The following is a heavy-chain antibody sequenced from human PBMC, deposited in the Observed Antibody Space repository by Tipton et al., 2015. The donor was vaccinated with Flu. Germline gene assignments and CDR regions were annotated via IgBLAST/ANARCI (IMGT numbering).Heavy chain of an antibody. J-gene: IGHJ4*02. CDR1: GFAFNNYW. Sequence: SLRLSCAASGFAFNNYWMNWVRQVPGKGLVWVSIISSDGSFITYADSVKGRFTISRDNARNRLYLQMSSLRAEDTAVYYCGRDGDGELPIDYWGQGTLITVSS. CDR3: GRDGDGELPIDY. V-gene: IGHV3-74*03. CDR2: ISSDGSFI. D-gene: IGHD1-26*01.